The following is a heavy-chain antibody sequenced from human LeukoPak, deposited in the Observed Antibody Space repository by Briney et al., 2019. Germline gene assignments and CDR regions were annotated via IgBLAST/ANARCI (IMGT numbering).Heavy chain of an antibody. J-gene: IGHJ4*02. D-gene: IGHD2/OR15-2a*01. CDR3: ARGVRFRIYYFDY. CDR1: GFTFSSYW. Sequence: PGGSLRLSCAASGFTFSSYWMSWVRQAPGKGLEWVANIKHDGSENYYVDSVKGRFTISRDNAENSLYLQMNSLRAEDTAVYYCARGVRFRIYYFDYWGQGTLVTVSS. CDR2: IKHDGSEN. V-gene: IGHV3-7*01.